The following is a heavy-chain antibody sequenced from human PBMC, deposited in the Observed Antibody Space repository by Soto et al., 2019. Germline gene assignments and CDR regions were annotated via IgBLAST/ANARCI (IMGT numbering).Heavy chain of an antibody. J-gene: IGHJ4*02. CDR3: ARFGVAVAGTGGDFDY. V-gene: IGHV5-51*01. Sequence: GVSMKICSKGSGERCISYWSGWVRQMPGKGLEWMGIIYPGDSDTRYSPSFQGQVTISADKSISTAYLQWSSLKASDTAMYYCARFGVAVAGTGGDFDYWGQGTLVTVSS. D-gene: IGHD6-19*01. CDR2: IYPGDSDT. CDR1: GERCISYW.